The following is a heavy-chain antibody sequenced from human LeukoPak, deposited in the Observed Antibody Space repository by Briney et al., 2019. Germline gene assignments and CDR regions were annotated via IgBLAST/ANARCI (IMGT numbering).Heavy chain of an antibody. CDR1: GGSISSYY. J-gene: IGHJ4*02. Sequence: SETLSLTCTVSGGSISSYYWSWIRQPPGKGLDWIGYIYYSGSTNYNPSLKSRVTISVDTSKNQFSLKLSSVTAADTAVYYCAREDYDSSGYHFDYWGQGTLVTVSS. CDR2: IYYSGST. V-gene: IGHV4-59*01. CDR3: AREDYDSSGYHFDY. D-gene: IGHD3-22*01.